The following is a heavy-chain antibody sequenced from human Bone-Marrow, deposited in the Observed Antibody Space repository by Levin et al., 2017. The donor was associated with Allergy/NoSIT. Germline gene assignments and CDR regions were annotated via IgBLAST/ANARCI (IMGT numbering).Heavy chain of an antibody. CDR3: ARGGSSSTSWLDN. D-gene: IGHD2-2*01. Sequence: SLRLSCAASGFTFSNYWMHWVRQAPGKGLVWVSHINSDGSNTNYADSVKGRFTISRDNAKNTLYLQMNSLRDEDTAVYYCARGGSSSTSWLDNWGQGTLVTVSP. J-gene: IGHJ5*02. CDR1: GFTFSNYW. V-gene: IGHV3-74*01. CDR2: INSDGSNT.